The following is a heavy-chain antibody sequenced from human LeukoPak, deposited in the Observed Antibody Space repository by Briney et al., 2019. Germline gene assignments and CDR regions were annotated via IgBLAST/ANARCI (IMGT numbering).Heavy chain of an antibody. J-gene: IGHJ6*03. CDR1: GYSFSNYG. D-gene: IGHD2-21*02. V-gene: IGHV1-18*01. Sequence: ASVKVSCKASGYSFSNYGISWVRQAPGQGLEWMGWISAYNGHTNHAQKLQGRVTMTTDTSTSTAYMELRSLRSDDTAVYYCARAYCGGDCYSGAVYNFYMDAWGKGTTVTVSS. CDR2: ISAYNGHT. CDR3: ARAYCGGDCYSGAVYNFYMDA.